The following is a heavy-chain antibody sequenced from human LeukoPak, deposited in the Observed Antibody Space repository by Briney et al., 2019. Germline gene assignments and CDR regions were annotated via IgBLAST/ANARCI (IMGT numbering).Heavy chain of an antibody. Sequence: ASVKVSCKASGYTFTSYDINWVRQATGQGLEWMGGMNPNSGNTGYAQKFQGRVTITRNTSISTAYMELSSLRSEDTAVYYCARAIAAAGPDYYYYYYMDVWGKGTTVTVSS. CDR2: MNPNSGNT. CDR3: ARAIAAAGPDYYYYYYMDV. J-gene: IGHJ6*03. D-gene: IGHD6-13*01. CDR1: GYTFTSYD. V-gene: IGHV1-8*03.